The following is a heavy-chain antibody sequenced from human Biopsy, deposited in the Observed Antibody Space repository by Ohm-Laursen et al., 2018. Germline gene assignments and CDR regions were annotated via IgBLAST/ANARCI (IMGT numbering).Heavy chain of an antibody. CDR2: MYYSGST. Sequence: GTLSLPCTVSGGSLNFYYWSWIRQPPGKGLEWIGYMYYSGSTKYSPSLKNRVTVSFDTSRNQFSLKLTSMTPADTAVYYCARATNSTGWPYYYFYGMDVWGQGTTVTVSS. CDR3: ARATNSTGWPYYYFYGMDV. J-gene: IGHJ6*02. V-gene: IGHV4-59*01. D-gene: IGHD2/OR15-2a*01. CDR1: GGSLNFYY.